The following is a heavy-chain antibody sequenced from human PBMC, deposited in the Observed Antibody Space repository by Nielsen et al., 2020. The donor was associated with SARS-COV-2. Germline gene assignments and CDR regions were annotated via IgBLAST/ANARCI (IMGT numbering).Heavy chain of an antibody. CDR2: IGGNGRNI. V-gene: IGHV3-48*03. Sequence: GGSLRPPCAAPGFPFSSYEMNWARQAPGKALEWLPYIGGNGRNIFYADPVKARFTISRDNAKNSLSLQMNSLRAEDTAVYYCAKRSGYTSGWYGDYWGQGTLVTVSS. CDR1: GFPFSSYE. J-gene: IGHJ4*02. D-gene: IGHD6-19*01. CDR3: AKRSGYTSGWYGDY.